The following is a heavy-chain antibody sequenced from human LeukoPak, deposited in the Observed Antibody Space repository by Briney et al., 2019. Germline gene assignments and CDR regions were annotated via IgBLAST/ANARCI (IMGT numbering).Heavy chain of an antibody. CDR2: IYYSGST. J-gene: IGHJ3*02. CDR1: GGSRSSYY. CDR3: ARGYQRSSDAFDI. Sequence: SETLSLTCTVSGGSRSSYYWSWIRQPPGKGLEWIGYIYYSGSTNYNPSLKSRVTISVDTSKNQFSLKLSSVTAADTAVYYCARGYQRSSDAFDIWGQGTMVTVSS. V-gene: IGHV4-59*01. D-gene: IGHD2-2*01.